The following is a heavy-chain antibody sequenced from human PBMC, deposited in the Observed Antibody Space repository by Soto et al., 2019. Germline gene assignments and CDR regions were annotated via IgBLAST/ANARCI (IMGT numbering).Heavy chain of an antibody. CDR1: GGSISSGDYY. CDR2: IYYSGST. D-gene: IGHD3-10*01. Sequence: SETLSLTCTVSGGSISSGDYYWSWIRQPPGKGLEWIGYIYYSGSTYYNPSLKSRVTISVDTSKNQFSLKLSSVTAADTAVYYCARIITMVRGVIKAPYGMDVWGQGTTVT. CDR3: ARIITMVRGVIKAPYGMDV. V-gene: IGHV4-30-4*01. J-gene: IGHJ6*02.